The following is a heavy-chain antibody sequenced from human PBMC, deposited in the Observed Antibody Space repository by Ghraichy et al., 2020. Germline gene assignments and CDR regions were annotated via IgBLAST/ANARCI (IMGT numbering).Heavy chain of an antibody. CDR1: GFPFTRYA. CDR2: LSGSGGST. Sequence: GGSLRLSCAASGFPFTRYAMSLVRQAPGKGLEWVSSLSGSGGSTFYADSVKGRFTISRDNSMNTLYLQMNSLRAEDTAVYYCAKGVEQWLAGGYFDYWGQGTLVTVSS. CDR3: AKGVEQWLAGGYFDY. D-gene: IGHD6-19*01. V-gene: IGHV3-23*01. J-gene: IGHJ4*02.